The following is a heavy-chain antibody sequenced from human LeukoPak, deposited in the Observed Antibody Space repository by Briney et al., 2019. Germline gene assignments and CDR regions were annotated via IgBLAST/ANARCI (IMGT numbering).Heavy chain of an antibody. J-gene: IGHJ3*02. CDR3: ARSLRSGLDI. CDR1: GGSFSGYY. V-gene: IGHV4-34*01. D-gene: IGHD3-10*01. Sequence: PSETLSLTCAVYGGSFSGYYWSWIRRPPGKGLEWIGEINHSGSTNYNPSLKSRVTISVDTSKNQFSLKLSSVTAADTAVYYCARSLRSGLDIWGQGTMVTVSS. CDR2: INHSGST.